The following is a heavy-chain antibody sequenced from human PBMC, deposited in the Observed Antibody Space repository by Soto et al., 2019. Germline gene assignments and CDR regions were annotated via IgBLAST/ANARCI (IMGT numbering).Heavy chain of an antibody. Sequence: GGSLRLSCEASGFTFDDYAIHWVRQAPGKGLEWVSGIGWNSGYIGYADFVKGRFTISRDNAKNSVYLQMNSLRPDDTAFYYCVKDINPLTARTSHFDHWGQGTLVTVSS. CDR2: IGWNSGYI. J-gene: IGHJ4*02. CDR1: GFTFDDYA. CDR3: VKDINPLTARTSHFDH. V-gene: IGHV3-9*01. D-gene: IGHD6-25*01.